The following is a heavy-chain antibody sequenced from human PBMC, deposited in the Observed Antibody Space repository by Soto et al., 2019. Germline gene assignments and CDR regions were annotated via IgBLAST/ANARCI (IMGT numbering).Heavy chain of an antibody. Sequence: SETLSLTCAVSGGSISSGGYSWSWIRQPPGKGLEWIGYIYHSGSTYYNPSLKSRVTISVDRSKNQFSLKLSSVTAADTAVYYCARAHGSGWGAFDIWGQGTLVTVSS. CDR2: IYHSGST. CDR1: GGSISSGGYS. J-gene: IGHJ4*02. V-gene: IGHV4-30-2*01. CDR3: ARAHGSGWGAFDI. D-gene: IGHD3-10*01.